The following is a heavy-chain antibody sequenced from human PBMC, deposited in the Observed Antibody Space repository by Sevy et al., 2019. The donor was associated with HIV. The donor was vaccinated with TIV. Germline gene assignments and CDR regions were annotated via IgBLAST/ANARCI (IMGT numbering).Heavy chain of an antibody. Sequence: GGSLRLSCAASGFTFSSYAMSWVRQAPGKGLEWVSAISGSGGSTYYAYSVKGRFTISRDNSKNTLYLQMNSLRAEDTAVYYCAKNLSPRELTDAFDIWGQGTMVTVSS. CDR1: GFTFSSYA. V-gene: IGHV3-23*01. D-gene: IGHD1-26*01. CDR2: ISGSGGST. J-gene: IGHJ3*02. CDR3: AKNLSPRELTDAFDI.